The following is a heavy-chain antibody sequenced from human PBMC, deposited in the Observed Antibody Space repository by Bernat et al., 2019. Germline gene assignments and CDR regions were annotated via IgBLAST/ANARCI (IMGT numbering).Heavy chain of an antibody. Sequence: EVQLLESGGGLVQPGGSLRLSCAASGFTFSSYAMSWVRQAPGKGLEWVSAISGGGGSTYYADSVKGRFTISRDNSKNTVYLQMNSLRAEDTAVYYCAKGGVGQGDILTGYYSPSFDYWGQGTLVTVSS. D-gene: IGHD3-9*01. CDR2: ISGGGGST. CDR1: GFTFSSYA. V-gene: IGHV3-23*01. CDR3: AKGGVGQGDILTGYYSPSFDY. J-gene: IGHJ4*02.